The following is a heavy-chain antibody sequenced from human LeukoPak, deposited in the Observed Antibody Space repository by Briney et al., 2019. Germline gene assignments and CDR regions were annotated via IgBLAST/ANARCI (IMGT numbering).Heavy chain of an antibody. CDR2: IYYSGST. V-gene: IGHV4-39*07. J-gene: IGHJ4*02. D-gene: IGHD2-2*03. Sequence: PSETLSLTCAVYGGSISSSSYYWGWIRQPPGKGLEWIGSIYYSGSTYYNPSLKSRVTISVDTSKNQFSLKLSSVTAADTAVYYWAEGRMDRLDYLGQGTLVTVSS. CDR3: AEGRMDRLDY. CDR1: GGSISSSSYY.